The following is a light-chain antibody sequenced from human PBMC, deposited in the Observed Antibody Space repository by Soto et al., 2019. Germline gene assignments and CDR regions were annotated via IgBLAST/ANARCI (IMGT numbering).Light chain of an antibody. V-gene: IGKV1-5*03. CDR2: KAS. CDR3: QQYNPYSPYT. CDR1: QTVSSW. J-gene: IGKJ2*01. Sequence: DIQMTQFPSTLSASIGDRVTITCRASQTVSSWLAWYQQKPGKAPKLLIYKASNLESGVPSRFSGSGSVTDFTLTISSLQPDDFATYYCQQYNPYSPYTFGQGTRLEIK.